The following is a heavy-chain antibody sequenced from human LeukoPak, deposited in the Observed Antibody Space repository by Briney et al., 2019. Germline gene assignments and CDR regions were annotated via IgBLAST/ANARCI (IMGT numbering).Heavy chain of an antibody. J-gene: IGHJ4*02. CDR2: IIPIFGTA. D-gene: IGHD5-18*01. CDR3: ASVDTAMATDD. Sequence: EASVKVSCKASGGTFSSYAISWVQQAPGQGLEWMGGIIPIFGTANYAQKFQGRVTITADESTSTAYMELSSLRSEDTAVYYCASVDTAMATDDWGQGTLVTVSA. CDR1: GGTFSSYA. V-gene: IGHV1-69*13.